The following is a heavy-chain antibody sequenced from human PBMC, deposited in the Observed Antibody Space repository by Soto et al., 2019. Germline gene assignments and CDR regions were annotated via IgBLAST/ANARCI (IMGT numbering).Heavy chain of an antibody. Sequence: ASVKVSCKASGNTFTSYYMHWVRQAPGQGLEWMGIINPSGGSTSYAQKFQGRVTMTRDTSTSTAYMELSSLRSEDTAVYYCARSAAAGFHYFDYWGQGTLVTVSS. CDR3: ARSAAAGFHYFDY. CDR1: GNTFTSYY. J-gene: IGHJ4*02. D-gene: IGHD6-13*01. V-gene: IGHV1-46*01. CDR2: INPSGGST.